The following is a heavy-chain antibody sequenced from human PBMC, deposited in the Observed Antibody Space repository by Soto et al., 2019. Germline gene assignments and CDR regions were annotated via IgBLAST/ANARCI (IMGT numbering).Heavy chain of an antibody. V-gene: IGHV3-48*02. D-gene: IGHD2-21*02. J-gene: IGHJ4*02. Sequence: PWVSLRLCCVASGFTFTTYSVNWVRQAPGKGLEWVSYISSSSSTIYCADSVKGRFTISRDNAKKSLFLQMSSLRDEDTAVYYCVRDCYGDCSPDHHDSSGRGTFVTVSP. CDR2: ISSSSSTI. CDR3: VRDCYGDCSPDHHDS. CDR1: GFTFTTYS.